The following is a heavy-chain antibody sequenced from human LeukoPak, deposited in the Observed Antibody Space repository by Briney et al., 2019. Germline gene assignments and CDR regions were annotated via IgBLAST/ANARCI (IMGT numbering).Heavy chain of an antibody. CDR1: GFTVSSND. V-gene: IGHV3-53*01. D-gene: IGHD3-22*01. Sequence: GGSLRLSCAASGFTVSSNDMSWVRQAPGKGLEWVSVIYSGGSTYYADSVKGRFTISRDNSKNTLYLQMNSLRAEDTAVYYCARDGFSSGYPYDAFDIWGRGTMVTVSS. J-gene: IGHJ3*02. CDR2: IYSGGST. CDR3: ARDGFSSGYPYDAFDI.